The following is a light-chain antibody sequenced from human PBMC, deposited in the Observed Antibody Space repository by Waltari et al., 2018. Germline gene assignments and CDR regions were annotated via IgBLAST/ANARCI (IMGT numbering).Light chain of an antibody. Sequence: DVQMTQSPSSLSASEGDRISITCRASQGISKYFAWFQQKPGKAPKSLIYAVSNLQSGAPAKFSGIGSGTDFTLTISSLQPEEFATYYCQQYNNHPFTVGPGTQVDIK. J-gene: IGKJ3*01. CDR3: QQYNNHPFT. CDR1: QGISKY. V-gene: IGKV1-16*02. CDR2: AVS.